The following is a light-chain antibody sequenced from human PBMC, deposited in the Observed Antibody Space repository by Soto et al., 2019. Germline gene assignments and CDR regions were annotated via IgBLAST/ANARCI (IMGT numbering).Light chain of an antibody. CDR2: GAS. CDR1: QSVSSSY. CDR3: QQYGSSPPWA. Sequence: EIELTQSPGTLSLSPGERATLSCRASQSVSSSYLAWYQQKPGQAPRLLIYGASSRATGIPDRFSGSGSGTDFTLTISRLEPEDFAVYYCQQYGSSPPWAFGQGTKV. V-gene: IGKV3-20*01. J-gene: IGKJ1*01.